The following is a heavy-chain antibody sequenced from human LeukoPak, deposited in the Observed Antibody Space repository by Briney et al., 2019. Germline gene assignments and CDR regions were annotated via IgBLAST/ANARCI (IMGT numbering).Heavy chain of an antibody. Sequence: PSETLSLTCAVYGGSFSGYYWSWIRQPPGKGLEWIGEINHSGSTNYNPSLKSRVTMSVDTSKNQFSLKLSSVTAADTAVYYCARESAVYAINWFDPWGQGTLVTVSS. CDR2: INHSGST. CDR3: ARESAVYAINWFDP. D-gene: IGHD2-8*01. V-gene: IGHV4-34*01. CDR1: GGSFSGYY. J-gene: IGHJ5*02.